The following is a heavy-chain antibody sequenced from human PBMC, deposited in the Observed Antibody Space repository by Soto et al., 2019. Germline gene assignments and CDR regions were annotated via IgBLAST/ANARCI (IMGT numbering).Heavy chain of an antibody. CDR3: TRSNTASSSPDY. V-gene: IGHV4-59*08. CDR1: GGSIRDFH. Sequence: QVQLQESGPGLVKPSETLSLTCTVSGGSIRDFHWSWIRQPPGKGLEWIGSFYFSETTNSDPSLKGRVTVAVYSSKSHFSLKLASVTAEDTAIYYCTRSNTASSSPDYWGQGSLVTVSS. CDR2: FYFSETT. J-gene: IGHJ4*02. D-gene: IGHD6-13*01.